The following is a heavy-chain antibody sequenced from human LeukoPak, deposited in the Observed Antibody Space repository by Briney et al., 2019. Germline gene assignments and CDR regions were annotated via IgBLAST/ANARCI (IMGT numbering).Heavy chain of an antibody. CDR1: GGSITSGTYY. CDR3: ARVGPAATPPSRLLSWFDP. D-gene: IGHD2-2*02. CDR2: IYITGRT. J-gene: IGHJ5*02. V-gene: IGHV4-61*02. Sequence: PSETLSLTCTVSGGSITSGTYYWSWIRQPAGKGLEWIGRIYITGRTNYNPSLKSRVTMSLDTSKNQFSLNLSSVTAADTAVYYCARVGPAATPPSRLLSWFDPWGQGTLVTVSS.